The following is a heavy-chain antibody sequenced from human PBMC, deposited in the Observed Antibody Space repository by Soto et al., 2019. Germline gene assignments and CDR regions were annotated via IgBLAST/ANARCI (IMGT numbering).Heavy chain of an antibody. CDR3: AKIYCSGGSCYGYYFDY. J-gene: IGHJ4*02. D-gene: IGHD2-15*01. Sequence: QVQLVESGGGVVQPGRSLRLSCAASGFTFSSYGMHWVRQAPGKGLEWVAVISYDGSNKYYADSVKGRFTISRDNSKNTLYLQMNSLRAEDTAVYYCAKIYCSGGSCYGYYFDYWGKGTLVTVSS. CDR1: GFTFSSYG. V-gene: IGHV3-30*18. CDR2: ISYDGSNK.